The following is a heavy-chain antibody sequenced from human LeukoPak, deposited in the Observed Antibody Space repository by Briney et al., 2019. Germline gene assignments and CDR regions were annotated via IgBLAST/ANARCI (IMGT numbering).Heavy chain of an antibody. D-gene: IGHD2-15*01. Sequence: GGSLRLSCAASGFTFSDYYMSWIRQAPGKGLEWVSYISSSGSTIYYADSVKGRFTISRDNAKNSLYLQMNSLRAEDTALYYCAKSYLGYCSGGSCYGGIDYWGQGTLVTVSS. CDR1: GFTFSDYY. J-gene: IGHJ4*02. CDR2: ISSSGSTI. V-gene: IGHV3-11*01. CDR3: AKSYLGYCSGGSCYGGIDY.